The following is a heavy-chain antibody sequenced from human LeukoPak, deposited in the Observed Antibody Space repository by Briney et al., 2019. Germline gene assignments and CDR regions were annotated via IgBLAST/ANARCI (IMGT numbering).Heavy chain of an antibody. CDR1: GYTFTDYH. D-gene: IGHD3-10*01. J-gene: IGHJ3*02. Sequence: GASVKVSCKAFGYTFTDYHMHWVRQAPGQGLEWMGWINPNSGDTNYAQKFQGRVTMTRDTSISTAYMELSRLTSDDTAVYYCARDPPIGGADVFDIWGQGTMVTVSS. CDR2: INPNSGDT. V-gene: IGHV1-2*02. CDR3: ARDPPIGGADVFDI.